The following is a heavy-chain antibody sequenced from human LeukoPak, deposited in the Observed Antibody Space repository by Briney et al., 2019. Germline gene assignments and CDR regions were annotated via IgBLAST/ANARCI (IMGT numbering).Heavy chain of an antibody. CDR1: GYTLTNYA. V-gene: IGHV1-8*01. CDR3: ARDYGGSSGWFDP. J-gene: IGHJ5*02. Sequence: ASVKVSCKASGYTLTNYALNWVRQATGQGLEWMGWMSPNSDNTGYAQKFQGRVTFTRDTSISTAYMELRSLTSEDTAVYYCARDYGGSSGWFDPWGQGTLVTVSS. CDR2: MSPNSDNT. D-gene: IGHD4-23*01.